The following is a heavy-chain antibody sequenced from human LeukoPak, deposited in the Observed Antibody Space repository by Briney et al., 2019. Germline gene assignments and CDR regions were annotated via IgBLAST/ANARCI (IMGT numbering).Heavy chain of an antibody. J-gene: IGHJ3*02. CDR3: AGSIATTFEAFYI. CDR2: IYYSGST. CDR1: GGSISSGSYY. D-gene: IGHD6-6*01. Sequence: SETLSLTCTVSGGSISSGSYYWGWIRQPPGAGLEWIGTIYYSGSTYYNPSLKSRVTISVDTSKNHFSLRLTSVTAADTAVCFCAGSIATTFEAFYIWGQGTMVTVSS. V-gene: IGHV4-39*02.